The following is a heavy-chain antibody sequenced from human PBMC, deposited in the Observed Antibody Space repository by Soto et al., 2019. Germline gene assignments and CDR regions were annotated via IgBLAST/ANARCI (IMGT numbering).Heavy chain of an antibody. CDR1: GGAMSRYY. D-gene: IGHD2-2*01. Sequence: PSAALPLTCTVSGGAMSRYYWTWCRQPAGKGLEWIGRIYSSGSTKYNPSLQSRVTMSLDTSKNQFSLRLTSVTAADTAVYYCARGQRFSDLFDPWAQRTWVTVSS. CDR3: ARGQRFSDLFDP. V-gene: IGHV4-4*07. J-gene: IGHJ5*02. CDR2: IYSSGST.